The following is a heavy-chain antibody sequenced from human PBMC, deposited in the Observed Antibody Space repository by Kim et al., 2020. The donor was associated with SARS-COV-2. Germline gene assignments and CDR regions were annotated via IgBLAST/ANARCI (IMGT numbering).Heavy chain of an antibody. CDR1: GGSFSGYY. J-gene: IGHJ4*02. CDR3: ARGGSRLALAYDSSGYYDY. D-gene: IGHD3-22*01. Sequence: SETLSLTCAVYGGSFSGYYWSWIRQPPGKGLEWIGEINHSGSTNYNPSLKSRVTISVDTSKNQFSLKLSSVTAADTAVYYCARGGSRLALAYDSSGYYDYWGQGTLVTVSS. V-gene: IGHV4-34*01. CDR2: INHSGST.